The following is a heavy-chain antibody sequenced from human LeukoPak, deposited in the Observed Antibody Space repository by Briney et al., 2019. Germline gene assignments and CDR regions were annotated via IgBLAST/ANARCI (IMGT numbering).Heavy chain of an antibody. CDR1: GFTVSSNY. V-gene: IGHV3-66*01. CDR2: IYSGGST. D-gene: IGHD2-2*01. CDR3: AGDRMARYCSSTSCASYGMDV. Sequence: GGSLRLSCAASGFTVSSNYMSWVRQAPGKGLEWVSVIYSGGSTYYADSVKGRFTISRDNSKNTLYLQMNSLRAEDTAVYYCAGDRMARYCSSTSCASYGMDVWGQGTTVTVSS. J-gene: IGHJ6*02.